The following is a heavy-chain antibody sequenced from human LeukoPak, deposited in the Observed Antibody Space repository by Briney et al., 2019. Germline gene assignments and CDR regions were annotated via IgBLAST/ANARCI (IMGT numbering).Heavy chain of an antibody. Sequence: SVKVSCKASGGTFCSYAISWVRQAPGQGLEWMGRIIPIFGTANYAQKFQGRVTITTDESTSTAYMELSSLRSEDTAVYYCAIILRQQLVQSDYWGQGTLVTVSS. D-gene: IGHD6-13*01. J-gene: IGHJ4*02. CDR1: GGTFCSYA. CDR2: IIPIFGTA. CDR3: AIILRQQLVQSDY. V-gene: IGHV1-69*05.